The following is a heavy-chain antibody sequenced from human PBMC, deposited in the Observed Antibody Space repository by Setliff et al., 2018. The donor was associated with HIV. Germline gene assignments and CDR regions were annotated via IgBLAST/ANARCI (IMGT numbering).Heavy chain of an antibody. CDR2: INPSGGNT. V-gene: IGHV1-46*01. CDR3: ARDHYYGSGTYYRGGSGFDP. J-gene: IGHJ5*02. D-gene: IGHD3-10*01. CDR1: GYTFTSYY. Sequence: RASVKVSCKASGYTFTSYYLNWVRQAPGQGLEWMGIINPSGGNTKYAQKFQGRVTMTRDTSTSTVYMELSSLRSGDTALYYCARDHYYGSGTYYRGGSGFDPWGQGTLVTVSS.